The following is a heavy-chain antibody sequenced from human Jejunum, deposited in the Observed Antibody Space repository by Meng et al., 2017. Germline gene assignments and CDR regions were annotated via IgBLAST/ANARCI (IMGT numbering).Heavy chain of an antibody. CDR3: ARVKTYYGMGV. V-gene: IGHV4-61*02. Sequence: SETLSPTCTVSGASMNSGSYYWSWIRQPAGREPEWIGRIYRSGSINYNPSLESRVTMSVDTSKNQFSLRLSSVTAADTAVYYCARVKTYYGMGVWGQGPTVTVSS. CDR1: GASMNSGSYY. J-gene: IGHJ6*02. CDR2: IYRSGSI.